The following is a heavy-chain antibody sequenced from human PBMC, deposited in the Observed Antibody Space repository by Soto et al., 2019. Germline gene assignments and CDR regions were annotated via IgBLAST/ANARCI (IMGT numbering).Heavy chain of an antibody. D-gene: IGHD6-6*01. CDR3: AKSPLSSIAARSYYYYMDV. J-gene: IGHJ6*03. CDR1: GFTFSSYA. V-gene: IGHV3-23*01. CDR2: ISGSGGST. Sequence: PGGSLRLSCAASGFTFSSYAMSWVRQAPGKGLEWVSAISGSGGSTYYADSVKGRFTISRDNSKNTLYLQMNSLRAEDTAVYYCAKSPLSSIAARSYYYYMDVWGKGTTVTVSS.